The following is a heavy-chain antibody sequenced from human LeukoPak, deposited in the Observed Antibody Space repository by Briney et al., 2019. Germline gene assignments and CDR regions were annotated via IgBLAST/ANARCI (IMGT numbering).Heavy chain of an antibody. CDR2: ISAYNGNT. CDR3: AGEKVPAAVWVCYYYMDV. CDR1: GYTFTSYG. D-gene: IGHD2-2*01. Sequence: ASVKVSCKASGYTFTSYGISWVRQAPGQGLEWMGWISAYNGNTNYAQKLQGRVAMTTDTSTSTAYMELRRLRAYGTAVYELAGEKVPAAVWVCYYYMDVWGKGTTVTVSS. J-gene: IGHJ6*03. V-gene: IGHV1-18*01.